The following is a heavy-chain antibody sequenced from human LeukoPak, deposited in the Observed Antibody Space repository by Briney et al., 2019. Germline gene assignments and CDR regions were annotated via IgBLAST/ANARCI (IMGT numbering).Heavy chain of an antibody. V-gene: IGHV4-4*07. CDR2: IYTSGTT. D-gene: IGHD6-13*01. J-gene: IGHJ4*02. Sequence: SETLSLTCTVSGGSISNHYWSWIRQPAGKGLGWIGRIYTSGTTHYNPSLKSRVTMSVDTSKNQFSLNLSSVTAADTAVYYCARFSSIAAAFDYWGLGTLVTVSS. CDR1: GGSISNHY. CDR3: ARFSSIAAAFDY.